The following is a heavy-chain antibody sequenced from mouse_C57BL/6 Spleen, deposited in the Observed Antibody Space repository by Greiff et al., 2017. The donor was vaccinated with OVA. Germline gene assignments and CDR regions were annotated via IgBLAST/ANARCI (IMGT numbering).Heavy chain of an antibody. D-gene: IGHD2-3*01. Sequence: QVQLQQPGAELVKPGASVKMSCKASGYTFTSYWITWVKQRPGQGLEWIGDIYPGSGSPNYNEKFKSKATLTVDTSSRHAYMQLFCLSSADSSVYYCAKWRDGSFFAFWGQGTSLPVSS. V-gene: IGHV1-55*01. CDR2: IYPGSGSP. CDR1: GYTFTSYW. CDR3: AKWRDGSFFAF. J-gene: IGHJ2*02.